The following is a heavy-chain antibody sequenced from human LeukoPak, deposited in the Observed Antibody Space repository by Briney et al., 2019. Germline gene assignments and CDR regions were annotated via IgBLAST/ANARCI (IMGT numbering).Heavy chain of an antibody. D-gene: IGHD5-12*01. CDR3: ARDPGDDSGYDGAIGVDY. CDR1: GGTFSSYA. J-gene: IGHJ4*02. Sequence: GASVKVSCKASGGTFSSYAISWVRQAPGQGLEWMGRIIPILGIANYAQKFQGRVTITADKSTSTAYMELSSLRSEDTAVYYCARDPGDDSGYDGAIGVDYWGQGTLVTVSS. CDR2: IIPILGIA. V-gene: IGHV1-69*04.